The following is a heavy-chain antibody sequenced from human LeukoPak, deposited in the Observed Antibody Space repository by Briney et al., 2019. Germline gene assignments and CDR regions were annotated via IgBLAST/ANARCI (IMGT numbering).Heavy chain of an antibody. J-gene: IGHJ5*02. Sequence: ASVKVSCKASGYTLTGYYMHWVRQAPGQGLEWMGWVNPNSGGTKYSQKFQGRVTMTRDTSISTAYMELSRLRSDDTAMYYCARDKLGLGELSLYDQWGQGTLVTVFS. V-gene: IGHV1-2*02. D-gene: IGHD3-16*02. CDR2: VNPNSGGT. CDR1: GYTLTGYY. CDR3: ARDKLGLGELSLYDQ.